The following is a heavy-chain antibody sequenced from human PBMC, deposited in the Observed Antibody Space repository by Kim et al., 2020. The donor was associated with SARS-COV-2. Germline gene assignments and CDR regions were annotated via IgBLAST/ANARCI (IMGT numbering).Heavy chain of an antibody. CDR3: TREDSSGWD. V-gene: IGHV3-49*04. CDR2: ITSKAHGGTT. Sequence: GGSLRLSCTTSGFNFGDYAVSWVRQAPGKGLEWLTFITSKAHGGTTEYAASVKGRFTISRDDSKSIAYLQMNSLKIEDTAVYYCTREDSSGWDWGQGTLVTVSP. D-gene: IGHD6-19*01. J-gene: IGHJ4*02. CDR1: GFNFGDYA.